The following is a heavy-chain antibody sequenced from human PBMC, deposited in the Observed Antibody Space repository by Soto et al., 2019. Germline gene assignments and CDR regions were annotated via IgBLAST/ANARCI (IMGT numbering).Heavy chain of an antibody. Sequence: PGGSLILSYAASGFTFSSYAVSWVRQAPGKGLEWVSAISGSGGSTYYADSVKGQFTISRDNSKNTLYLQMNSLRAEDTAVYYCAKGVRSKGGYYGMDVWGQGTTVTVSS. V-gene: IGHV3-23*01. CDR3: AKGVRSKGGYYGMDV. CDR1: GFTFSSYA. D-gene: IGHD2-2*01. J-gene: IGHJ6*02. CDR2: ISGSGGST.